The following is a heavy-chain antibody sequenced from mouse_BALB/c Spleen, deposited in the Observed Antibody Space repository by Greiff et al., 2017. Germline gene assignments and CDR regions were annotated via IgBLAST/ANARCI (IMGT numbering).Heavy chain of an antibody. CDR3: ARYYDYENWYFDV. D-gene: IGHD2-4*01. CDR2: INPYNGAT. Sequence: EVKLQQSGPELVKPGASVKISCKASGYSFTGYYMHWVKQSHVKSLEWIGRINPYNGATSYNQNFKDKASLTVDKSSSTAYMELHSLTSEDSAVYYCARYYDYENWYFDVWGAGTTVTVSS. V-gene: IGHV1-31*01. CDR1: GYSFTGYY. J-gene: IGHJ1*01.